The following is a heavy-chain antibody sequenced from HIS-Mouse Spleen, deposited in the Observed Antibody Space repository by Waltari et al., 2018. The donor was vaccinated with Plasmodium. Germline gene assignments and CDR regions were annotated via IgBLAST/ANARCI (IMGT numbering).Heavy chain of an antibody. CDR2: IYYSGST. Sequence: QLQLQESGPGLVKPSETLSLTCTVSGGSISSSSYYWGWIRQPPGKGLEWIGSIYYSGSTYYNPSLKSRVTISVDTSKNQFSLKLSSVNAADTAVYYCARRGGSYYYFDYWGQGTLVTVSS. CDR1: GGSISSSSYY. J-gene: IGHJ4*02. D-gene: IGHD1-26*01. V-gene: IGHV4-39*01. CDR3: ARRGGSYYYFDY.